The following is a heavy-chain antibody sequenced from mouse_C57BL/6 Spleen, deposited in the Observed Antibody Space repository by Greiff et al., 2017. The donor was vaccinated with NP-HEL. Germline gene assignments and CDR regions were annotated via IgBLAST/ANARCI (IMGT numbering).Heavy chain of an antibody. V-gene: IGHV2-2-2*01. CDR2: IWSGGST. J-gene: IGHJ3*01. CDR3: VHGGFAY. CDR1: GFSLTSYG. Sequence: VQVVESGPGLVQPSQSLSITCTVSGFSLTSYGVHWVRQSPGKGLEWLGVIWSGGSTDYNAAFISRLSISKDNSKSQVFFKMNSLQADDTAIYYCVHGGFAYWGQGTLVTVSA.